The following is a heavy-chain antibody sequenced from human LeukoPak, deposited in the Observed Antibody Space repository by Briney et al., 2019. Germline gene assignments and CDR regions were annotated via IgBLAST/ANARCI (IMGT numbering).Heavy chain of an antibody. J-gene: IGHJ4*02. CDR2: ISGSGGST. CDR3: AKTTTGYSSGRYPGWPVDY. V-gene: IGHV3-23*01. D-gene: IGHD6-19*01. CDR1: GFTFSSYA. Sequence: PGGSLRLSCAASGFTFSSYAMSWVRQAPGKGLEWVSAISGSGGSTYYADSVKGRLTISRDNSKNTVYLQMNSLRAEDTAVYYCAKTTTGYSSGRYPGWPVDYWGQGPLVTVSS.